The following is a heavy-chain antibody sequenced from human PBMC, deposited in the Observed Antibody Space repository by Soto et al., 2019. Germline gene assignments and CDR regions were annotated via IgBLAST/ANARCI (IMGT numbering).Heavy chain of an antibody. V-gene: IGHV4-59*01. CDR1: GGSISSYY. CDR2: IYYSGST. D-gene: IGHD3-3*01. Sequence: SETLSLTCTVSGGSISSYYWSWIRQPPGKGLEWIGYIYYSGSTNYNPSLKSRVTISVDTSKNQFSLKLSSVTAADTAVYYCARARLYGDFWSGPQGEYFDYWGQGTLVTVSS. CDR3: ARARLYGDFWSGPQGEYFDY. J-gene: IGHJ4*02.